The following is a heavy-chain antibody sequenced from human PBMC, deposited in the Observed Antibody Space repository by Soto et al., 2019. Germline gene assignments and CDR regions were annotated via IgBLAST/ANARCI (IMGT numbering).Heavy chain of an antibody. J-gene: IGHJ3*01. CDR2: ISGSGVSA. CDR3: AREESAWDVRGPFDL. CDR1: AFTFSSYA. V-gene: IGHV3-23*01. Sequence: EGSLRLSCAASAFTFSSYAMNWVRQAPGKGLEWVSVISGSGVSASYADSVQGRFTISRDNSKNTLYLQMNSLRAEDTAIYYCAREESAWDVRGPFDLWGRGPRVSFSS. D-gene: IGHD1-26*01.